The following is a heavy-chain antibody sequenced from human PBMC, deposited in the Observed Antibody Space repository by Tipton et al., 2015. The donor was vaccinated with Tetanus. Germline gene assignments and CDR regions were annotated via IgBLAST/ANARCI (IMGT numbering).Heavy chain of an antibody. CDR1: GYAFSNYY. V-gene: IGHV1-46*01. Sequence: QVQLVQSGAEVKKPGASVKVSCKASGYAFSNYYLHWVRQAPGQGLEWMGLIDPLGGSTRYAQKFQGRVTMIRDTSTSTVYMELRSLRSEDTAVYYCARDVYFGSGVDYWGQGTLVTVSS. CDR3: ARDVYFGSGVDY. J-gene: IGHJ4*02. CDR2: IDPLGGST. D-gene: IGHD3-10*01.